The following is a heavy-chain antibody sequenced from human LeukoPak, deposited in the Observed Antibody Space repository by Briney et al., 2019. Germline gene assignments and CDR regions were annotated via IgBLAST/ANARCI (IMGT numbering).Heavy chain of an antibody. D-gene: IGHD3-10*01. CDR3: AKDLGGFRVRGLVDY. V-gene: IGHV3-23*01. CDR2: ISGSGGST. CDR1: GFTFTSYG. Sequence: GGSLKLSCTASGFTFTSYGMSWVRQAPGQGLEWVSAISGSGGSTYYADSVKGRFTISRDNSKNTLYLQMNSLRAEDTAVYYCAKDLGGFRVRGLVDYCGQGTLVTVSS. J-gene: IGHJ4*02.